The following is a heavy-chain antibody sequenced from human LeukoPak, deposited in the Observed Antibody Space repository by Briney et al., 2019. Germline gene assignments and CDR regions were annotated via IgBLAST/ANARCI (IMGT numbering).Heavy chain of an antibody. CDR1: GFTFSSYE. J-gene: IGHJ4*02. D-gene: IGHD3-22*01. CDR3: AAGLDYYDSSGFDY. CDR2: ISSSGSTI. Sequence: GGSLRLSCAASGFTFSSYEMIWVRQAPGKGLEWVSYISSSGSTIYYADSVKGRFTISRDNAKNSLYLQMNSLRAEDTAVYYCAAGLDYYDSSGFDYWGQGTLVTVSS. V-gene: IGHV3-48*03.